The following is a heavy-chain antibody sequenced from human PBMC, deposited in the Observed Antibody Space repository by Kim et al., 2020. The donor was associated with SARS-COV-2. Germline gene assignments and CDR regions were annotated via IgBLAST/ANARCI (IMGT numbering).Heavy chain of an antibody. D-gene: IGHD3-10*01. CDR2: INHSGST. V-gene: IGHV4-34*01. CDR3: ARGGDYYGSGSALVGFDY. CDR1: GGSFSGYY. J-gene: IGHJ4*01. Sequence: SETLSLTCAVYGGSFSGYYWSWIRQPPGKGLEWIGEINHSGSTNYNPSLKSRVTISVDTSKNQFSLKLSSVTAADTAVYYCARGGDYYGSGSALVGFDY.